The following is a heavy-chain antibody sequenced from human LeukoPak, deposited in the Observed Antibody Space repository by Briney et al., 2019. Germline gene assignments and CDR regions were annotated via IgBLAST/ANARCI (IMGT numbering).Heavy chain of an antibody. CDR1: GFTFSTYG. CDR3: ARARRTTVAFIDAFDL. V-gene: IGHV3-48*02. CDR2: ISSSSDSI. Sequence: GGSLRLSCAASGFTFSTYGMIWVRQAPGKGLEWLSYISSSSDSIKYADSVKGRFTISRDNSRRTLYLHLKGLRHEDSAVYFCARARRTTVAFIDAFDLWGRGTTLTVSS. D-gene: IGHD1-1*01. J-gene: IGHJ3*01.